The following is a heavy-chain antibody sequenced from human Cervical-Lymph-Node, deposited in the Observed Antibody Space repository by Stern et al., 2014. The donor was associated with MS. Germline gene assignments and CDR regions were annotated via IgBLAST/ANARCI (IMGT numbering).Heavy chain of an antibody. D-gene: IGHD6-13*01. CDR3: TREMIAATGTIPFDY. CDR1: GFPFSSYA. Sequence: VQLVESGGGVVQPGRSLRLSCAASGFPFSSYAMHWVRQAPGKGLEWTAVISYDGSNKYYADSVKGRFTISRDNSKNTLFLQMNSLRAEDTAVYYCTREMIAATGTIPFDYWGQGTLVTVSS. CDR2: ISYDGSNK. V-gene: IGHV3-30*01. J-gene: IGHJ4*02.